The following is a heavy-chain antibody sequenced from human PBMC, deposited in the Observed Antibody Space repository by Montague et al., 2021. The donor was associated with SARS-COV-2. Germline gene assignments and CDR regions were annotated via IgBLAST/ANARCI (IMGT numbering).Heavy chain of an antibody. D-gene: IGHD3-9*01. J-gene: IGHJ4*02. CDR1: GFSLSTPNVG. V-gene: IGHV2-5*01. CDR2: IYSXDDK. Sequence: PALVKPTQTLTLTCTFSGFSLSTPNVGVGWIRQPPGKALEWLALIYSXDDKRYSPSLQSRLTITKDTSKNQVVLSLTNVDPVDTATYYCAHLIRYYDILTGIPFDYWGQGTQVTVSS. CDR3: AHLIRYYDILTGIPFDY.